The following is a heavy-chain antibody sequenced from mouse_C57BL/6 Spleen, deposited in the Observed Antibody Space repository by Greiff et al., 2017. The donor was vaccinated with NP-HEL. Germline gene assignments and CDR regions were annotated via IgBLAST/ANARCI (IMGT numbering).Heavy chain of an antibody. CDR3: ASHSNYVDWYFDV. J-gene: IGHJ1*03. D-gene: IGHD2-5*01. CDR2: IYPGDGDT. V-gene: IGHV1-80*01. Sequence: QVQLQQSGAELVKPGASVKISCKASGYAFSSYWMNWVKQRPGKGLEWIGQIYPGDGDTNYNGKFKGKATLTADKSSSTAYMQLSSLTSEDSAVYFCASHSNYVDWYFDVWGTGTTVTVSS. CDR1: GYAFSSYW.